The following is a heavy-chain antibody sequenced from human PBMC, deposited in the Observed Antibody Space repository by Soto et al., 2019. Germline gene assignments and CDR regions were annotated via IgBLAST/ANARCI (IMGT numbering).Heavy chain of an antibody. J-gene: IGHJ5*02. CDR3: VRISIVVVPAAKNWFDP. CDR2: IYYSGST. D-gene: IGHD2-2*01. V-gene: IGHV4-39*01. Sequence: QLQLQESGPGLVKPSETLSLTCTVSGGSISSSSYYWGWIRQPPGKGLEWIGSIYYSGSTYYNPSLKSRVTISVDTSKNQFSLKLSSVTAADTAVYYCVRISIVVVPAAKNWFDPWGQGTLVTVSS. CDR1: GGSISSSSYY.